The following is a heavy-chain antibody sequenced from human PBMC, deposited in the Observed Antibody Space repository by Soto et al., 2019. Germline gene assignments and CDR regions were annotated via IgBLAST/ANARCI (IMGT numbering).Heavy chain of an antibody. Sequence: QVQLQESGPGLVMPSDTLSLTCVVSDYSVSSSNWWGWIRQPPGKGLEWIGYISYTGTTYYNPSLKSRVTMSVDTSKNQFSLQLTSVTAVDPAVYYCARTTLRRGNFDSWGQGTLVTVSS. CDR1: DYSVSSSNW. J-gene: IGHJ4*02. CDR2: ISYTGTT. V-gene: IGHV4-28*01. CDR3: ARTTLRRGNFDS. D-gene: IGHD3-10*01.